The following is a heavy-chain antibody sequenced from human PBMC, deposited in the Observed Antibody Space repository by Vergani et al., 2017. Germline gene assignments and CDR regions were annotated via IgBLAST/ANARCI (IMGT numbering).Heavy chain of an antibody. CDR1: GFSFTIYP. CDR2: INTNGDYT. V-gene: IGHV3-23*01. CDR3: AKGGWNYWFDS. Sequence: EVQLLESGGDLVQPGGSLRLSFAPSGFSFTIYPLIWFRQAPGKGLEWVSTINTNGDYTRYGDSVKGRFTISRDNSKSTLYLQMNSLRAEDTAIYYCAKGGWNYWFDSWGQGTLVIVS. D-gene: IGHD1-1*01. J-gene: IGHJ5*01.